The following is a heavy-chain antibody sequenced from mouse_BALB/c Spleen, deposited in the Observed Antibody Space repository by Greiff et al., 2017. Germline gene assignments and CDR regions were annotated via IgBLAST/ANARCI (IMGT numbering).Heavy chain of an antibody. Sequence: EVQLQQSGPELVKPGASVKIPCKASGYTFTDYNMDWVKQSHGKSLEWIGDINPNNGGTIYNQKFKGKATVTVDKASSTAYMELRSLTSEDTAVYYCARDYGSSYPHWYCDVWGAGTTVTVSS. J-gene: IGHJ1*01. D-gene: IGHD1-1*01. CDR3: ARDYGSSYPHWYCDV. CDR2: INPNNGGT. V-gene: IGHV1-18*01. CDR1: GYTFTDYN.